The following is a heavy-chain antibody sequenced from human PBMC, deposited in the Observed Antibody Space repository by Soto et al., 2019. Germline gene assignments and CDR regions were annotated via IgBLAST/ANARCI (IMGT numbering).Heavy chain of an antibody. CDR1: GGTFSSYT. Sequence: QVQLVKSGAEVKKPGSSVKVSCKASGGTFSSYTISWVRQAPGQGLEWMGRIIPILGIANYAQKFQGRVTITADKSTSTAYMELSSLRSEDTAVYYCARGSDDYGDYVSFRWGQGTLVTVSS. CDR2: IIPILGIA. CDR3: ARGSDDYGDYVSFR. V-gene: IGHV1-69*02. J-gene: IGHJ4*02. D-gene: IGHD4-17*01.